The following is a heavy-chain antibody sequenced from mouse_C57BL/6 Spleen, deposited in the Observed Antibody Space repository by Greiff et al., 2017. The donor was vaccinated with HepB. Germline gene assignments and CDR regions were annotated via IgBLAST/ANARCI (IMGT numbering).Heavy chain of an antibody. CDR3: ARDLDYDGYSYAMDY. D-gene: IGHD2-4*01. CDR2: ISDGGSYT. CDR1: GFTFSSYA. Sequence: EVKLVESGGGLVKPGGSLKLSCAASGFTFSSYAMSWVRQTPEKRLEWVATISDGGSYTYYPDNVKGRFTISRDNAKNNLYLQMSHLKSEDTAMYYCARDLDYDGYSYAMDYWGHGTSVTVSS. V-gene: IGHV5-4*01. J-gene: IGHJ4*01.